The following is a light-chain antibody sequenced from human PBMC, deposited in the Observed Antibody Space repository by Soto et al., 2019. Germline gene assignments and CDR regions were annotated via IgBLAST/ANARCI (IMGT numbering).Light chain of an antibody. J-gene: IGKJ1*01. V-gene: IGKV1-5*03. Sequence: DIQMTQSPSTLSASVGDRVTITCRASQSITGWLAWFQQKPGKAPKLLISKASSLQSGVPSRFSGSGSGTEFTPTISSLQPDDFATYYCQQYNPYSPWTFGQGTKVDIK. CDR3: QQYNPYSPWT. CDR1: QSITGW. CDR2: KAS.